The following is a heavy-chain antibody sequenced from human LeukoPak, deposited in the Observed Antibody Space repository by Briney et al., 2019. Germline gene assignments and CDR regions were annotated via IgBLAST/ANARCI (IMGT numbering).Heavy chain of an antibody. Sequence: ASVKVSCKASGYTFTNDDISWVRQATGQGLEWIGKMNPNSGNTGYAQKFQGRVTMTRSTSVSTVHMELNSLTPEDTAVYFCARSASGTGYTAWGQGTLVTVSS. CDR2: MNPNSGNT. D-gene: IGHD3-9*01. CDR3: ARSASGTGYTA. CDR1: GYTFTNDD. V-gene: IGHV1-8*01. J-gene: IGHJ4*02.